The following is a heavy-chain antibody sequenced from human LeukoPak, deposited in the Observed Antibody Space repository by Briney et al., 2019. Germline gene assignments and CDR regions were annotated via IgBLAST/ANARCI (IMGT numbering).Heavy chain of an antibody. D-gene: IGHD4-23*01. CDR2: ISSSSTHT. J-gene: IGHJ4*02. CDR3: ARGNYGANSAGDY. Sequence: GGSLRPSCAASGFTFSDYFMTWIRQAPGKGLEWISYISSSSTHTNYPDSVKGRFTISRDNAKNSLYLQMNSLRAEDTAVYYCARGNYGANSAGDYWGQGALVTVSS. CDR1: GFTFSDYF. V-gene: IGHV3-11*05.